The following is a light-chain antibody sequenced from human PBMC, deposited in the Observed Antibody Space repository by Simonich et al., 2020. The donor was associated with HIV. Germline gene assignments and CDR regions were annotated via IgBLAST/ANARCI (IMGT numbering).Light chain of an antibody. CDR2: AAS. Sequence: DIQMTQSPSSLSASVVARVTIPCRDSQCISNSLAWYQQKPGKAPKLLLYAASRLESGVPSRFSGSGSGTAFTLTISSLQPEDFATYYCQQSFTTPLTFGGGTRVEIK. J-gene: IGKJ4*01. CDR3: QQSFTTPLT. CDR1: QCISNS. V-gene: IGKV1-39*01.